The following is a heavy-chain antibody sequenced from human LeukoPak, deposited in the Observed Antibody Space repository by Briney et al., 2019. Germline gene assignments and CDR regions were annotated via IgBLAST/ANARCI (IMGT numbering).Heavy chain of an antibody. J-gene: IGHJ4*02. D-gene: IGHD2-2*01. Sequence: PSETLSLTCAVYGGSFSGYYWSWIRQPPGKGLEWIGEINHSGSTNYNPSLKSRVTISVDTSKNQFSLKLSSVTAADTAVYYCASIQLPYCFDYWGQGTLVTVSS. CDR3: ASIQLPYCFDY. V-gene: IGHV4-34*01. CDR1: GGSFSGYY. CDR2: INHSGST.